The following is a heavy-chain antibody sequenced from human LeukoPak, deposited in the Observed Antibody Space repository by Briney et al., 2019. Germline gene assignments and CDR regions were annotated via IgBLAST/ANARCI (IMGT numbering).Heavy chain of an antibody. Sequence: PGGSLRLSCAASGFTFSSYNMNWVRQAPGKGLEWVSSITSGSSYIYYADSVKGRFTISRDNAKNSLYLQMNSLRAEDMALYYCAKGGGGRLIYYYYMDVWGKGTTVTVSS. CDR3: AKGGGGRLIYYYYMDV. D-gene: IGHD3-16*01. V-gene: IGHV3-21*04. CDR2: ITSGSSYI. CDR1: GFTFSSYN. J-gene: IGHJ6*03.